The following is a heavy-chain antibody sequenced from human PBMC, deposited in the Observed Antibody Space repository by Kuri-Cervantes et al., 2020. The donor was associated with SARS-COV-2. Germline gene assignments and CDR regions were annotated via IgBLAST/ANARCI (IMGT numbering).Heavy chain of an antibody. CDR1: GYSISSGYY. CDR3: ASQDDTSGFYYAYDY. CDR2: IYHSGST. J-gene: IGHJ4*02. V-gene: IGHV4-38-2*02. Sequence: GSLRLSCTVSGYSISSGYYWGWIRQPPGKGLEWIGSIYHSGSTYYNPSLKSRVTISVDTSKNQVSLKLSSVTAADTAVYYCASQDDTSGFYYAYDYWGQGTLVTVSS. D-gene: IGHD3-22*01.